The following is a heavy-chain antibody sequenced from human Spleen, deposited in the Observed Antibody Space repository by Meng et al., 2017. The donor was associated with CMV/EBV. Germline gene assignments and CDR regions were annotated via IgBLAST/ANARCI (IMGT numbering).Heavy chain of an antibody. V-gene: IGHV3-11*04. CDR1: GFTFGDYY. CDR3: AFLGTYFDY. D-gene: IGHD7-27*01. CDR2: INNSGGTI. Sequence: GGSLRLSCAGSGFTFGDYYMNWVRQAPGKGLQWISYINNSGGTIYYADSVKGRFTISRDNAKNSLYLQMNSLRAEDTAVYYCAFLGTYFDYWGQGALVTVSS. J-gene: IGHJ4*02.